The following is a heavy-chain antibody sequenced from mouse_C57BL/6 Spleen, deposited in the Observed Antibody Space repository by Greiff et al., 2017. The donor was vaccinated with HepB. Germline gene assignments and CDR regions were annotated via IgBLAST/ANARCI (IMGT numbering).Heavy chain of an antibody. CDR1: GYTFTDYY. Sequence: EVQLQQSGPVLVKPGASVKMSCKASGYTFTDYYMNWVKQSHGKSLEWIGVINPYNGGTSYNQKFKGKATLTVDKSSSTAYMELNSLTSEDSAVYYCARKDDYGSSRYFDVWGTGTTVTVSS. V-gene: IGHV1-19*01. J-gene: IGHJ1*03. CDR2: INPYNGGT. D-gene: IGHD1-1*01. CDR3: ARKDDYGSSRYFDV.